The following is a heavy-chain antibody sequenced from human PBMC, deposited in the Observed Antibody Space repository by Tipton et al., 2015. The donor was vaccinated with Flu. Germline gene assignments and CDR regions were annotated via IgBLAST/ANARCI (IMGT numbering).Heavy chain of an antibody. CDR1: GASISSGRYY. J-gene: IGHJ3*02. V-gene: IGHV4-61*02. D-gene: IGHD2-15*01. CDR2: IYTSGST. CDR3: ARATWSSNAFDI. Sequence: TLSLTCSVSGASISSGRYYRTWVRQPAGQGLEWVGRIYTSGSTNYNASLRSRAAISMDTSKNLFSLKLRSVTAADTAVYFCARATWSSNAFDIWGQGTMVIVSS.